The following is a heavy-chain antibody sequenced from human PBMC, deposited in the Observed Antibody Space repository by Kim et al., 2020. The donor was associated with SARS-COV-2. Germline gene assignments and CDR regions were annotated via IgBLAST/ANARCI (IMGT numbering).Heavy chain of an antibody. D-gene: IGHD1-1*01. V-gene: IGHV3-48*02. J-gene: IGHJ6*02. CDR3: ARVTGRTGYYYEMDL. Sequence: SGKGRFTIYGDNAKNSVYLQMNSLRDDDTAVYYCARVTGRTGYYYEMDLWGQGTTVTVSS.